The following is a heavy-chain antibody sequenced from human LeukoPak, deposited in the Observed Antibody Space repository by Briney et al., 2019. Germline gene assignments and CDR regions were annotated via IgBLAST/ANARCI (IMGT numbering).Heavy chain of an antibody. J-gene: IGHJ4*02. CDR2: MSGSGDWT. D-gene: IGHD5-24*01. CDR1: GFAFANFA. Sequence: GGSLGLSCAASGFAFANFAMSWVRQAPGKGLEWVSTMSGSGDWTYYADSARGRFAISRDNSKNTLYLHMADLRAEDTAVYYCSKDQTGDGFNAIWGQGTLVTVSS. V-gene: IGHV3-23*01. CDR3: SKDQTGDGFNAI.